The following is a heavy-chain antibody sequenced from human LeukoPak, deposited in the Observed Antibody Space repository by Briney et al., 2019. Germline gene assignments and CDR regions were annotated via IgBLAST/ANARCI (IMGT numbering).Heavy chain of an antibody. CDR3: ARVKGYSGYEDPYYYYGMDV. Sequence: ASVKVSCKASGGTFSSYAISWVRQAPGQRLEWMGRIIPILGIANYAQKFQGRVTITADKSTSTAYMELSSLRSEDTAVYYCARVKGYSGYEDPYYYYGMDVWGQGTAVTVSS. J-gene: IGHJ6*02. CDR2: IIPILGIA. V-gene: IGHV1-69*04. CDR1: GGTFSSYA. D-gene: IGHD5-12*01.